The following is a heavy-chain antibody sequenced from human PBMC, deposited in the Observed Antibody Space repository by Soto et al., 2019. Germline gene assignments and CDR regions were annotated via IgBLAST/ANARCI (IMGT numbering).Heavy chain of an antibody. J-gene: IGHJ6*02. CDR1: GYSFTSYW. CDR2: IYPGDSDT. D-gene: IGHD7-27*01. Sequence: GESLKISCKGSGYSFTSYWIGWVRQMPGKGLEWMGIIYPGDSDTRYSPSFQGQVTISADKSISTAYLQWSSLKASDTAMYYCARHGEAGGYYYYGMDVWGQGTTVTVSS. V-gene: IGHV5-51*01. CDR3: ARHGEAGGYYYYGMDV.